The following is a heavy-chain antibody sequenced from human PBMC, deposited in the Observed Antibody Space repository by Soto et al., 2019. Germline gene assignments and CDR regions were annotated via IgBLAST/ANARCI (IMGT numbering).Heavy chain of an antibody. Sequence: ASVKVSCKASGYTFTSYDINWVRQATGQGLEWMGWMNPNSGNTGYAQKFQGRVTMTRNTSISTAYMELSSLRSEDTAVYYCARVVVAATYNWFDPWGQGTLVTVSS. V-gene: IGHV1-8*01. CDR2: MNPNSGNT. D-gene: IGHD2-15*01. CDR1: GYTFTSYD. J-gene: IGHJ5*02. CDR3: ARVVVAATYNWFDP.